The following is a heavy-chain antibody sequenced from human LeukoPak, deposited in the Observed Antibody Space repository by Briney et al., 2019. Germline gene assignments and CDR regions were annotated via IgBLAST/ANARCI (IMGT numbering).Heavy chain of an antibody. CDR1: GFTFSRHA. CDR3: AKKSRDGYNPFDY. Sequence: LPGGSLRLSCAASGFTFSRHAMSWVRQGPGKGLEWVCGISSSGESPYYADSVEGRFTISRDNSKNMLYLEINSLRAEDTALYYCAKKSRDGYNPFDYLGQGTLVTVSS. J-gene: IGHJ4*02. D-gene: IGHD5-24*01. CDR2: ISSSGESP. V-gene: IGHV3-23*01.